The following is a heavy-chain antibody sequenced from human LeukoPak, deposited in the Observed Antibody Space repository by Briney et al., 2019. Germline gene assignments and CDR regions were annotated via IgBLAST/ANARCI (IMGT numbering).Heavy chain of an antibody. V-gene: IGHV1-3*01. CDR2: INAGNGNT. CDR1: GYTFTSYA. Sequence: ASVKVSCKASGYTFTSYAMHWVRQAPGQRLEWMGWINAGNGNTKYSQKFQGRVTITRDTSASTAYMELSSLRSEDTAVYYCARGEDSGSYYRGPSFDIWGQGTMVTVSS. J-gene: IGHJ3*02. CDR3: ARGEDSGSYYRGPSFDI. D-gene: IGHD1-26*01.